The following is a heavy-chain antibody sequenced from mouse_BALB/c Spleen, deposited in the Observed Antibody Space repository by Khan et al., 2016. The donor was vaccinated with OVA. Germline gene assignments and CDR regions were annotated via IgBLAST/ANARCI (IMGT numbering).Heavy chain of an antibody. CDR3: GRRVVINNAKENAMDY. Sequence: VQLKESGPDLVKPSQSLSLTCTVTGYSITSGYSWHWIRQFPGNKLECMGYIHYSGSTNYNPSLKSRISITRDTSKTQFFLQLNSVATEDTATYYCGRRVVINNAKENAMDYWGQGTSVTVSS. V-gene: IGHV3-1*02. J-gene: IGHJ4*01. D-gene: IGHD1-2*01. CDR2: IHYSGST. CDR1: GYSITSGYS.